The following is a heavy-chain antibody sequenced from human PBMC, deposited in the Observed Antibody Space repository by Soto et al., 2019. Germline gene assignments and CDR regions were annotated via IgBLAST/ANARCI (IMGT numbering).Heavy chain of an antibody. CDR3: ARYCGGCSCYLGAFDI. D-gene: IGHD2-15*01. V-gene: IGHV4-4*02. J-gene: IGHJ3*02. CDR1: GVSINSANW. CDR2: IYHSGST. Sequence: QMQLQESGPGLVKPSGTLSLTCTVSGVSINSANWWTWVRQSPGKGLEWIGEIYHSGSTNFNPSLESRVTISVDNSKNQFYLELTSVTAADSAVYYCARYCGGCSCYLGAFDIWGQGTMVTVSS.